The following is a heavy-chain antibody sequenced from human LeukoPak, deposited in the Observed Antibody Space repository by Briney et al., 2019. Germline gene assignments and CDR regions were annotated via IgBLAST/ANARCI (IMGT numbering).Heavy chain of an antibody. CDR2: INPNSGGT. CDR1: GYTSTGYY. D-gene: IGHD2-2*02. CDR3: ARGVRYCSSTSCYRSFDI. Sequence: GASVKVSCKASGYTSTGYYMHWERQAPGQGLEWMGWINPNSGGTNYAQKFQGRVTMTRDTSISTAYMELSRLRSDDTAVYYCARGVRYCSSTSCYRSFDIWGQGTMVTVSS. V-gene: IGHV1-2*02. J-gene: IGHJ3*02.